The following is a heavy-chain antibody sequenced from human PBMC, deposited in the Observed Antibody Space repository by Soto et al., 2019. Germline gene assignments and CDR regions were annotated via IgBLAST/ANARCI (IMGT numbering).Heavy chain of an antibody. D-gene: IGHD3-10*01. CDR3: AKNRGSGNPMYYDMDV. CDR2: IKSSGART. CDR1: GFTFSAYA. Sequence: EVQLLESGGGLVQPGGSLRLSCAVSGFTFSAYAMRWVRQAPGKGLEWASAIKSSGARTFYADSVQGRFSISRDDSKKTLYLQMDRLRAEDTAVYQCAKNRGSGNPMYYDMDVWGQGTTVTVSS. J-gene: IGHJ6*02. V-gene: IGHV3-23*01.